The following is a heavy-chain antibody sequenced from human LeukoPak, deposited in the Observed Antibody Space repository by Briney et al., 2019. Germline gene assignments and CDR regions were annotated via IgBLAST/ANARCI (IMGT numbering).Heavy chain of an antibody. CDR3: ARDDSGSYWIYDY. CDR1: GLTFSSYS. CDR2: ISSSSSYI. V-gene: IGHV3-21*01. D-gene: IGHD1-26*01. Sequence: GGSLRLSCAASGLTFSSYSMNWVRQAPGKGLEWVSSISSSSSYIYYADSVKGRFTISRDNAKNSLYLQMNSLRAEDTAVYYCARDDSGSYWIYDYWGQGTLVTVSS. J-gene: IGHJ4*02.